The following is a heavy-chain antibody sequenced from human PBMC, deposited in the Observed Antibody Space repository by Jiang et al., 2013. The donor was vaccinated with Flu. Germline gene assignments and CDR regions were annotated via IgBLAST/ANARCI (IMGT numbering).Heavy chain of an antibody. CDR3: ARDGLRRWELRNYFDY. V-gene: IGHV1-18*01. J-gene: IGHJ4*02. Sequence: SGAEVKEPGASMKVSCKASGYTFIKYGISWVRQAPGQGLEWMGWISGNNDNTKYAQRFQGRVTMTTDTSTSTGNMELRSLRSDDTAVYYCARDGLRRWELRNYFDYWGQGTLVTVSS. CDR2: ISGNNDNT. CDR1: GYTFIKYG. D-gene: IGHD1-26*01.